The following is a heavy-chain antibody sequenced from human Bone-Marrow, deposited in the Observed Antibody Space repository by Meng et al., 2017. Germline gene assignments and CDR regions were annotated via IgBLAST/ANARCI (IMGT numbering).Heavy chain of an antibody. CDR3: ARATYYYDSSRRNMRDLPFDY. Sequence: QVPPQESSQRSLPPSRTRPLTCTLSRGSLRSSHCGISLPHPPAPVLESISPLSPISPPPSPPSLKSRVTISVDKSKNQFSLKLSSVTAADTAVYSCARATYYYDSSRRNMRDLPFDYWGQGTLVTVSS. V-gene: IGHV4-4*02. CDR2: LSPISPP. J-gene: IGHJ4*02. CDR1: RGSLRSSHC. D-gene: IGHD3-22*01.